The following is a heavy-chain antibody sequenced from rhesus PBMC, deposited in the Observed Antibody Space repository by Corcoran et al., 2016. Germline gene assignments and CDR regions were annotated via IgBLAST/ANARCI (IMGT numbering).Heavy chain of an antibody. Sequence: QVQLVQSGAEVKKPGASVKGSCKASGYTFGSYAISWVRQAPGQGLVWRGVFTPLFGITNYAGKFQGRVTITADTSTSTDYMELSSLRSEDTAVYYCARGRPEIQWVHDYFDYWGQGVLVTVSS. D-gene: IGHD5-24*01. CDR2: FTPLFGIT. V-gene: IGHV1-198*02. J-gene: IGHJ4*01. CDR3: ARGRPEIQWVHDYFDY. CDR1: GYTFGSYA.